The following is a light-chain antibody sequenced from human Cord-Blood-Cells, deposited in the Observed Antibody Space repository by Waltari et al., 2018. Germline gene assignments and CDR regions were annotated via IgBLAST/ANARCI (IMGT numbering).Light chain of an antibody. CDR3: QQRSNWLT. J-gene: IGKJ4*01. V-gene: IGKV3-11*01. Sequence: EIVLTQSPATLSLSPGERATLSCRASQNVSSYLAWYQQKPGQAPRLLIYDASNRATGIPARFSGSVSGTDFTLTISSLEPEDFAVYYCQQRSNWLTFGGGTKVEIK. CDR2: DAS. CDR1: QNVSSY.